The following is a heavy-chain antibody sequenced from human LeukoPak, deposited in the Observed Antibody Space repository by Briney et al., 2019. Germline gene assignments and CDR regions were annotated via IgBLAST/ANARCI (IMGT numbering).Heavy chain of an antibody. V-gene: IGHV4-34*01. CDR1: GGSFSSYY. J-gene: IGHJ4*02. D-gene: IGHD3-3*01. CDR3: ARVVTTSIDY. CDR2: INHSGST. Sequence: SETLSLTCAVYGGSFSSYYWSWIRQPPGKGLEWIGEINHSGSTNYTPSLKSRVSISVDTSKNQFSLKLSSVTAADTAVYYCARVVTTSIDYWGQGTLVTVSS.